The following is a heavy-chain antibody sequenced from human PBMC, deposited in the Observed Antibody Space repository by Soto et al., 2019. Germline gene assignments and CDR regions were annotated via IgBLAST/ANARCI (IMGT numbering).Heavy chain of an antibody. CDR3: AKDLGSGWYGDYYYGRDV. CDR2: ISGSGGST. Sequence: EVQLLESGGGLVQPGGSLRLSCAASGFTFSSYAMSWVRQAPGKGLEWVSAISGSGGSTYYADSVKGRFTISRDNSKNTLHLQMNSLRVEDTAVYYCAKDLGSGWYGDYYYGRDVWGQGPTVTVSS. V-gene: IGHV3-23*01. J-gene: IGHJ6*02. D-gene: IGHD6-19*01. CDR1: GFTFSSYA.